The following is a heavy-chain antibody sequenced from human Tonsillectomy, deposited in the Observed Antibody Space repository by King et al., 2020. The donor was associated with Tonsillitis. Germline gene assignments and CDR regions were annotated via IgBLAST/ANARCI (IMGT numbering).Heavy chain of an antibody. CDR1: GFTFSIYW. D-gene: IGHD3-16*01. V-gene: IGHV3-74*01. CDR3: ARDGGSHDAFDI. Sequence: VQLVESGGGLVQPGGSLRLSCAASGFTFSIYWMHWVRQAPGKGLVWVSRINSDGSSTSYADSVKGRFTISRDNAKNTLYLQMNSLRAEDTAVYYCARDGGSHDAFDIWGQGTMVTVSS. CDR2: INSDGSST. J-gene: IGHJ3*02.